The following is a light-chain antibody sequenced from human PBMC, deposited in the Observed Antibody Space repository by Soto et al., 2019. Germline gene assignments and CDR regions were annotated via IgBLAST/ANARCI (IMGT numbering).Light chain of an antibody. V-gene: IGKV1-9*01. J-gene: IGKJ5*01. CDR1: QVITNY. CDR3: QQVDSYPIT. CDR2: AAS. Sequence: GDRVTITCRASQVITNYLAWYQQKPGKAPKLLIYAASTLQSGVPSRFSGSGSGTDFTLTISSLQPEDFATYFCQQVDSYPITFGQGTRLEIK.